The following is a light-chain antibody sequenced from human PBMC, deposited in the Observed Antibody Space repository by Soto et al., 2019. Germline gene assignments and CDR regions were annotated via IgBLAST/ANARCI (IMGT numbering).Light chain of an antibody. CDR2: GAS. J-gene: IGKJ1*01. Sequence: EIVLTQSPGTLSLSPGERATLSCRASQSVRNSYLAWYQQKPGQAPRLLIYGASSRATGIPDRFSGSGSGTDFTLTISRLEPEDFAVYYCHQYGASPGTFGQGTEVEIK. CDR3: HQYGASPGT. V-gene: IGKV3-20*01. CDR1: QSVRNSY.